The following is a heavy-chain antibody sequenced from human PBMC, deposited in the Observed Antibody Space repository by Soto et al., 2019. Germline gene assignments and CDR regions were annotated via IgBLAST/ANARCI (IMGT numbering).Heavy chain of an antibody. CDR1: GGSISSSSYY. CDR2: IYYSGST. Sequence: SETLSLTCTVSGGSISSSSYYWGWIRQPPGKGLEWIGSIYYSGSTYYNPSLKSRVTISVDTSKNQFSLQLSSVTAADTAVYYCASPIAVAGKGDYWGQGTLVTVS. D-gene: IGHD6-19*01. J-gene: IGHJ4*02. V-gene: IGHV4-39*01. CDR3: ASPIAVAGKGDY.